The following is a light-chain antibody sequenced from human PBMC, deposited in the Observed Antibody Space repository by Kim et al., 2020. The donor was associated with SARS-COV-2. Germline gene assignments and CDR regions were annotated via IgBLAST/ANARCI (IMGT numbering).Light chain of an antibody. CDR1: KLEDKY. J-gene: IGLJ1*01. V-gene: IGLV3-1*01. Sequence: SVSPSQTASITCSGDKLEDKYASWYQQKPGQSPVLVIYQDSKRPSGIPERFSGSSSGNTATLTISGTQAMDEADYYCQAWDSSTYVFGTGTKVTVL. CDR3: QAWDSSTYV. CDR2: QDS.